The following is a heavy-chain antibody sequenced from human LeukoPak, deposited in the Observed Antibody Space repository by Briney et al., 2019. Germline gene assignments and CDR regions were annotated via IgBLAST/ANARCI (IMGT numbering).Heavy chain of an antibody. Sequence: ASVKVSCKASGYTFTGYYMHWVRQAPGQGLEWMGWINPNSGGTNYAQKFQGRVTITRNTSISTAYMELSSLRSEDTAVYYCARGGVYSGTPGAFDIWGQGTMVTVSS. CDR3: ARGGVYSGTPGAFDI. CDR1: GYTFTGYY. CDR2: INPNSGGT. V-gene: IGHV1-2*02. D-gene: IGHD1-26*01. J-gene: IGHJ3*02.